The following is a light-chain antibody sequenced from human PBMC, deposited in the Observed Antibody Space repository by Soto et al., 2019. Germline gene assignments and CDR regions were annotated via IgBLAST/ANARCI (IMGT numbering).Light chain of an antibody. J-gene: IGLJ1*01. V-gene: IGLV2-14*01. CDR2: EVS. CDR1: STDVGLYNY. CDR3: TSYTTSSTYV. Sequence: QSALTQPASVSGSPGQSITISCTGTSTDVGLYNYVSWYQQHPGKAPKLMIYEVSNRPSGVSHRFSGSKSGNTASLATSGLQAEDEADYYCTSYTTSSTYVFGSGTKVTVL.